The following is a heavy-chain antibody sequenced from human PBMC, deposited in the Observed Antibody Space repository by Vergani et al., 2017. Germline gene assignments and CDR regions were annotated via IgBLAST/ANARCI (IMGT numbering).Heavy chain of an antibody. J-gene: IGHJ6*03. CDR1: GAYVGSGGYY. V-gene: IGHV4-31*03. Sequence: QVQLQESGPGLVKASQTLSLTCSVSGAYVGSGGYYWTWVRQRPGMGLDWIGYIYYSGTTYYNPSLESRLTISLDTSENHLSLKLTSVTDADTAVYYCAKAARPGYYYYYMDVWGKGTTVTVSS. CDR2: IYYSGTT. D-gene: IGHD6-6*01. CDR3: AKAARPGYYYYYMDV.